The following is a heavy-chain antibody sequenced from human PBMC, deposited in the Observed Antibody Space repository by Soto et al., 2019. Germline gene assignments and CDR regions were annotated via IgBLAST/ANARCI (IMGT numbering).Heavy chain of an antibody. Sequence: GGSLRLSCAASGFTFSNAWMSWVRQAPGKGLEWVGRIKSKTDGGTTDYAAPVKGRFTISRDDSKNTLYLQMNSLKTEDTAVYYCTTRTTVSRNKYGSGSASIDYWGQGTLVTVSS. V-gene: IGHV3-15*01. D-gene: IGHD3-10*01. J-gene: IGHJ4*02. CDR2: IKSKTDGGTT. CDR3: TTRTTVSRNKYGSGSASIDY. CDR1: GFTFSNAW.